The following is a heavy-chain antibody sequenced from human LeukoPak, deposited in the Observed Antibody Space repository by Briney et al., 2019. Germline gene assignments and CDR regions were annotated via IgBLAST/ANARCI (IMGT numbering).Heavy chain of an antibody. J-gene: IGHJ4*02. CDR3: ARANSYGYGGFDY. CDR2: IYSGGST. Sequence: GGSLRLSCAASGFTASSNYMSWVRQAPGKGLEWVSVIYSGGSTYYADSVKGRFTISRDNSKNTLYLQMNSLRAEDTAVYYCARANSYGYGGFDYWGQGTLVTVSS. CDR1: GFTASSNY. D-gene: IGHD5-18*01. V-gene: IGHV3-66*01.